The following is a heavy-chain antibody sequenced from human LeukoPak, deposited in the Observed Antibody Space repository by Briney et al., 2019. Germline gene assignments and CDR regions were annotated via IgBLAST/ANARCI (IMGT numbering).Heavy chain of an antibody. CDR3: ASPGMGY. D-gene: IGHD3-16*01. CDR2: IYYSGST. V-gene: IGHV4-59*01. CDR1: GGSINNYY. J-gene: IGHJ4*02. Sequence: SDTLSLTCTVSGGSINNYYWSWIRQPPGKGLEWIGYIYYSGSTNYNPSLKSRVTISVDTSKNQFSLRLNSVTAADTAVYYCASPGMGYWGQGTLVTVSS.